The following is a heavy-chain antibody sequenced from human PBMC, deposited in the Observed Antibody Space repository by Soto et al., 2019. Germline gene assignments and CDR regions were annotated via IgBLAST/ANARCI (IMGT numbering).Heavy chain of an antibody. CDR1: GFTFSSYA. J-gene: IGHJ4*02. V-gene: IGHV3-30-3*01. CDR3: ARVESRITMIVVENDNSFDY. CDR2: ISYDGSNK. D-gene: IGHD3-22*01. Sequence: QVQLVESGGGVVQPGRSLRLSCAASGFTFSSYAMHWVRQAPGKGLEWVAVISYDGSNKYYADSVKGRFTISRDNSKNTLYLQMNSLRAEDTAVYYCARVESRITMIVVENDNSFDYWGQGTLVTLSS.